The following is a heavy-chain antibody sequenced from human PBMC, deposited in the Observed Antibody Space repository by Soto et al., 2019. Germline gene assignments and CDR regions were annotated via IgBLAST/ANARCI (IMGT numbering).Heavy chain of an antibody. CDR1: GFTFSSYS. D-gene: IGHD3-3*01. CDR3: ARDQVLTIFGVVLFDP. Sequence: PGGSLRLSCAASGFTFSSYSMNWVRQAPGKGLEWVSSISSSSYIYYADSVKGRFTISRDNAKNSLYLQMNSLRAEDTAVYYCARDQVLTIFGVVLFDPWSQGTLVTV. V-gene: IGHV3-21*01. J-gene: IGHJ5*02. CDR2: ISSSSYI.